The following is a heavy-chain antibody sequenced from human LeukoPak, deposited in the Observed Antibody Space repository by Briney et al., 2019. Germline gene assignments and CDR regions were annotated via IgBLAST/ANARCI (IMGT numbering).Heavy chain of an antibody. CDR2: INTDGSST. CDR3: AKGSRGSCSRTYCYPFDY. V-gene: IGHV3-74*01. D-gene: IGHD2-2*01. J-gene: IGHJ4*02. CDR1: AFTFRSYW. Sequence: PGGSLRLSCKASAFTFRSYWMHWVRQAPGKGLAWVSRINTDGSSTTYADSVKGRFTIFRDNSKNTLYLQMNRLRAEDTAVYYCAKGSRGSCSRTYCYPFDYWGQGTLVTVSS.